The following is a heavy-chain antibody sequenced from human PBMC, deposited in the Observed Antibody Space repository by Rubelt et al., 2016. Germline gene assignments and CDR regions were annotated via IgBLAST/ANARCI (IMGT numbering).Heavy chain of an antibody. CDR3: ARGGPTVPTWLYGMDV. D-gene: IGHD4-17*01. V-gene: IGHV1-8*01. J-gene: IGHJ6*02. Sequence: QSGAEVKKPGASVKVSCKASGYTFTSYDINWVRQATGQGLEWMGWMNPNSGNTGYAQKFQGRVTMTRNTSISTAYMELSSLRSEDTAVYYCARGGPTVPTWLYGMDVWGQGTTVTVSS. CDR2: MNPNSGNT. CDR1: GYTFTSYD.